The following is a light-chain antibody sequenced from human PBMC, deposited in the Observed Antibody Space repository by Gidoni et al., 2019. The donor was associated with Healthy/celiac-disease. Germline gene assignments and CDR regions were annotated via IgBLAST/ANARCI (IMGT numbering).Light chain of an antibody. CDR3: QQYGSSPIT. CDR1: QCVSSSY. CDR2: DAS. V-gene: IGKV3D-20*01. J-gene: IGKJ5*01. Sequence: EIVLTQSPATLPLSPGERATLSCGASQCVSSSYLACYQQKPGLAPRLLIYDASSRAPGIPDRFSGSGSGTDFTLTISRLEPEDFAVYYCQQYGSSPITFGQGTRLEIK.